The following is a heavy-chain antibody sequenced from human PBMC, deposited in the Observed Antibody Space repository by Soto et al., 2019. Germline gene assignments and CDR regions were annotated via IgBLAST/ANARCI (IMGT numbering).Heavy chain of an antibody. V-gene: IGHV1-8*01. J-gene: IGHJ5*02. CDR2: MTPNSGNT. CDR1: GYNFIDYD. Sequence: VASVKVSCKASGYNFIDYDINWMRQSTGQGLEWMGWMTPNSGNTGYAQKFQGRVTLTRDTSIGTAYMELSSLKTEDTAVYYCSRNPYGSGLFDPWGQGTLVTVSS. CDR3: SRNPYGSGLFDP. D-gene: IGHD6-19*01.